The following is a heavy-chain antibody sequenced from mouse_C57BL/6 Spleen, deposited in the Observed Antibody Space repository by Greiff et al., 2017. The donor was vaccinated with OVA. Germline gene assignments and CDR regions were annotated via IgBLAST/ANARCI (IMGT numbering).Heavy chain of an antibody. CDR1: GYTFTDYN. Sequence: VQLQQSGPELVKPGASVKIPCKASGYTFTDYNMDWVKQSHGKSLEWIGDINPNNGGTIYNQKFKGKATLTVDKSSSTAYMELRIMICEDTAVYYGAVYYGSSYDWYFDVWGTGTTVTVSS. D-gene: IGHD1-1*01. CDR2: INPNNGGT. CDR3: AVYYGSSYDWYFDV. J-gene: IGHJ1*03. V-gene: IGHV1-18*01.